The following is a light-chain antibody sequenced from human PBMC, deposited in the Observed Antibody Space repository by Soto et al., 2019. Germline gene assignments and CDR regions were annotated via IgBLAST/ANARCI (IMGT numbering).Light chain of an antibody. Sequence: SGLAQRGAGSGSTGQSITISCTGTSSDVGGYNYVSWYQHHPGKAPKLMIYDVSNRPSGVSNRFSGSKSGNTASLSISGLQPEDEADYYCSSYRTSNTRQIVCGTGTKVTVL. CDR3: SSYRTSNTRQIV. CDR1: SSDVGGYNY. J-gene: IGLJ1*01. CDR2: DVS. V-gene: IGLV2-14*03.